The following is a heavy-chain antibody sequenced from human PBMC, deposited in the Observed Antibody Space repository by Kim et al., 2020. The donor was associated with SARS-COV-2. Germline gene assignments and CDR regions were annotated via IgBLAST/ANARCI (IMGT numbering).Heavy chain of an antibody. D-gene: IGHD2-15*01. Sequence: SETLSLTCTVSCYSISSGYYWGWIRQPPGKGLEWIGSIYHSGSTYYNPSLKSRLTISVDTSKNQFSLKLSSVTAADTAVYYCARGGSCVVVVAALDYWG. CDR1: CYSISSGYY. CDR3: ARGGSCVVVVAALDY. CDR2: IYHSGST. V-gene: IGHV4-38-2*02. J-gene: IGHJ4*01.